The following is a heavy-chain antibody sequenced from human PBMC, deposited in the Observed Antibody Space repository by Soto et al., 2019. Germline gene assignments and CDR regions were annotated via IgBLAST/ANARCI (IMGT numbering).Heavy chain of an antibody. V-gene: IGHV4-39*01. Sequence: SETLSLTCTVSGGSISSRSYCWGWIRQPPGKGLEWIGSIYYSGSTYYNPSLKSRVTISVDTSKNQFSLKLSSVTAADTAVYYCXRHLGTDYGDSDYGMDVWGQGTTVTVSS. CDR1: GGSISSRSYC. D-gene: IGHD4-17*01. CDR3: XRHLGTDYGDSDYGMDV. CDR2: IYYSGST. J-gene: IGHJ6*02.